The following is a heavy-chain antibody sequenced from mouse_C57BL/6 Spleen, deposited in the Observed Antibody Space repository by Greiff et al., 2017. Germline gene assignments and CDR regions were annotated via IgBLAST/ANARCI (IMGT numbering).Heavy chain of an antibody. Sequence: VQVVESGPGLVQPSQSLSITCTVSGFSLTSYGVHWVRQSPGKGLEWLGVIWRGGSTDYNAAFMSRLSITKDNSKSQVFFKMNSLQADDTAIYYCAKNNQYYYAMDYWGQGTSVTVSS. CDR2: IWRGGST. CDR1: GFSLTSYG. J-gene: IGHJ4*01. CDR3: AKNNQYYYAMDY. V-gene: IGHV2-5*01.